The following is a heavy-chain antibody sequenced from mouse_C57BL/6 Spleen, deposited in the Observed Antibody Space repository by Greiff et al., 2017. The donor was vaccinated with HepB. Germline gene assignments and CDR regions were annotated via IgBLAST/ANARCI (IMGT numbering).Heavy chain of an antibody. CDR2: IDPETGGT. V-gene: IGHV1-15*01. D-gene: IGHD3-3*01. CDR1: GYTFTDYE. J-gene: IGHJ2*01. Sequence: VQLKESGAELVRPGASVTLSCKASGYTFTDYEMHWVKQTPVHGLEWIGAIDPETGGTAYNQKFKGKAILTADKSSSTAYMELRSLTSEDSAVYYCTRSAGDPAYYFDYWGQGTTLTVSS. CDR3: TRSAGDPAYYFDY.